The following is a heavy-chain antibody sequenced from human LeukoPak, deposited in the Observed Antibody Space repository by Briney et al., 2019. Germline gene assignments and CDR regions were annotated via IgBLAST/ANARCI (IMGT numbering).Heavy chain of an antibody. CDR3: ARAGGAPHGDYEFNF. J-gene: IGHJ4*02. V-gene: IGHV4-59*08. CDR1: GGSINTYY. CDR2: IYSSGST. Sequence: SETLSLTCTVSGGSINTYYWGWIRQPSGKGLEWIGNIYSSGSTNYNPSLKSRVTISVDTSKNQFSLKLTSVTATDTAIYYCARAGGAPHGDYEFNFWGQGILVTVSS. D-gene: IGHD4-17*01.